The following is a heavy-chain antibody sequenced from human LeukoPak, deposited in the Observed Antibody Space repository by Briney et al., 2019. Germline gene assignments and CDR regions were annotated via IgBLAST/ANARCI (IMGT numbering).Heavy chain of an antibody. Sequence: ASVKVSCKASGYTFTSYDINWVRQATGQGREWMGWMNPNSGNTGYAQKFQGRVTMTRNTSISTAYMELSSLRSEDTAVYYCARGRKYYDSSGGPHFDYWGQGTLVTVSS. J-gene: IGHJ4*02. V-gene: IGHV1-8*01. CDR2: MNPNSGNT. CDR1: GYTFTSYD. CDR3: ARGRKYYDSSGGPHFDY. D-gene: IGHD3-22*01.